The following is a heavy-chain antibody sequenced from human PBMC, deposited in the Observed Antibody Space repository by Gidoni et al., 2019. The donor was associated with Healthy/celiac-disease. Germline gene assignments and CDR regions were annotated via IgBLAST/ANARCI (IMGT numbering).Heavy chain of an antibody. CDR1: GGSISSVGYS. Sequence: QLQLQESGSVLVKPSQTLSLTCAVSGGSISSVGYSWSWIRQPPGKGLEWIGYIYHSGSTYYNPSLKSRVTISVDRSKNQFSLKLSSVTAADTAVYYCARVSSSWYGYYYYYMDVWGKGTTVTVSS. J-gene: IGHJ6*03. V-gene: IGHV4-30-2*01. CDR3: ARVSSSWYGYYYYYMDV. D-gene: IGHD6-13*01. CDR2: IYHSGST.